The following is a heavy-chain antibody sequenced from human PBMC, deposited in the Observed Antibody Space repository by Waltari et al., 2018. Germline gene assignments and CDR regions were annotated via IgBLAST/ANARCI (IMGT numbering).Heavy chain of an antibody. CDR1: GESFSDHF. Sequence: QVQLNQWGAGVLKPSETLSLTCAVYGESFSDHFWTWIRQPPGKGLEWIGQMNHKVSGTYNPSLKNRVTISVDTSMNQFSLMMTSLTAADTAVYCCARAPSFHYGVFSVPLTLDYWSQGTMVFVSS. CDR3: ARAPSFHYGVFSVPLTLDY. CDR2: MNHKVSG. J-gene: IGHJ3*01. D-gene: IGHD4-17*01. V-gene: IGHV4-34*01.